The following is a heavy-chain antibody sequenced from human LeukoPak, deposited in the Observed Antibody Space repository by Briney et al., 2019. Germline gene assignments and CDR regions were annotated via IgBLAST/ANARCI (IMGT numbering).Heavy chain of an antibody. J-gene: IGHJ4*02. CDR3: AREGFLEWLAYDY. CDR2: ISSSSYI. Sequence: PGGSLRLSCAASGFTFSSYSMNWVRQAPGKGLEWVSSISSSSYIYYADSVKGRFTISRDNAKNSLYLQMNSLRAEDTAVYYCAREGFLEWLAYDYWGQGTLVTVSS. D-gene: IGHD3-3*01. V-gene: IGHV3-21*01. CDR1: GFTFSSYS.